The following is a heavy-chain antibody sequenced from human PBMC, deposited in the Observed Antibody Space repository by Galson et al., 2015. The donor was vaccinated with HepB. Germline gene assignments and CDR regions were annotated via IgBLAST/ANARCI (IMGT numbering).Heavy chain of an antibody. CDR3: TSLAVVDTY. D-gene: IGHD6-19*01. J-gene: IGHJ4*02. V-gene: IGHV3-73*01. CDR1: GFTFSGSA. Sequence: SLRLSCAASGFTFSGSAMHWVRQASGKGLEWVGRIRSKANSYATAYAASVKGRFTISRDDSKNTAYLQMNSLKTEDTAVYYCTSLAVVDTYWGQGTLVTVSS. CDR2: IRSKANSYAT.